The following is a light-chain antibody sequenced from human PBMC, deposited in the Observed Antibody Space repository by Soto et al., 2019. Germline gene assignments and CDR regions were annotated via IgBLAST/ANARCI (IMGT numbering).Light chain of an antibody. J-gene: IGKJ1*01. CDR2: AAS. CDR3: QQSYSTPA. CDR1: QSISNF. Sequence: DIQMTQSPSSLSASVGDRVTITCRASQSISNFLHWYQQKPGKAPKLLIYAASNLQSGVPSRFSGSGSGTDFTLTVSSLQPEDCATYYCQQSYSTPAFGQGTKVEIK. V-gene: IGKV1-39*01.